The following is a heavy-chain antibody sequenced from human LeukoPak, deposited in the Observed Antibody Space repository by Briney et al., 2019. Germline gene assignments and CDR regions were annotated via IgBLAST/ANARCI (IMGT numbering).Heavy chain of an antibody. CDR1: GGTFSSYA. V-gene: IGHV1-69*06. D-gene: IGHD3-10*01. Sequence: SVKVSCKASGGTFSSYAISWVRQAPGQGLEWTGGIIPIFGTANYAQKFQGRVTITADKSTSTAYMELSSLRSEGTAVYYCARALLWFGELSNWFDPWGQGTLVTVSS. CDR2: IIPIFGTA. CDR3: ARALLWFGELSNWFDP. J-gene: IGHJ5*02.